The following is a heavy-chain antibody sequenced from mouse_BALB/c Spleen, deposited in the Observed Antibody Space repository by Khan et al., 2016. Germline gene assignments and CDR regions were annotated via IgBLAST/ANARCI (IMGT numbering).Heavy chain of an antibody. CDR2: INPSTGYT. CDR3: AKSDDYGGYNAMNY. V-gene: IGHV1-7*01. Sequence: QVQLQQSGAELAKPGASVKMSCKASGYTFTSYWMHWVKQRPGQGLEWIGYINPSTGYTEYNQKVKDKATLTADKSSSTAYMQLSSLTSEDSAVYYCAKSDDYGGYNAMNYWGQGTTVTVSS. CDR1: GYTFTSYW. J-gene: IGHJ4*01. D-gene: IGHD1-1*01.